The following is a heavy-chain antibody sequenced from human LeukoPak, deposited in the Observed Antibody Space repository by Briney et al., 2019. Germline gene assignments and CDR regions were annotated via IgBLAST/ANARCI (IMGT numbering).Heavy chain of an antibody. Sequence: GGSLRLSCAASGFTFSSYAMSWVREAPGKGLEWVSAISGSGGSTYYADSVKGRFTISRDNSKNTLYLQMNSLRAEDTAVYYCAKDPGPYNSCNLDYWGQGTLVTVSS. CDR3: AKDPGPYNSCNLDY. J-gene: IGHJ4*02. D-gene: IGHD2/OR15-2a*01. V-gene: IGHV3-23*01. CDR2: ISGSGGST. CDR1: GFTFSSYA.